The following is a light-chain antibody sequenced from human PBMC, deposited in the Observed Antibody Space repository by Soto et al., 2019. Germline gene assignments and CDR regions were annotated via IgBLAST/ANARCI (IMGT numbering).Light chain of an antibody. CDR2: GVS. V-gene: IGKV3-20*01. J-gene: IGKJ2*01. CDR3: QQYSTLPHT. CDR1: QSVTNSF. Sequence: ENVLTQSPGTLSWSPGERATLSRRASQSVTNSFFAWYQQKPGQAPRLLIYGVSSRATGIPDRFSGSGSGTDFTLTISRLEPEDFVVYYCQQYSTLPHTFGQGTKVDIK.